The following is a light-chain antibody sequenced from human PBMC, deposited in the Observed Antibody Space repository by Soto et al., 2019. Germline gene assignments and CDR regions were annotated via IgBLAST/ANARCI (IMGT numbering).Light chain of an antibody. V-gene: IGLV2-11*01. CDR2: DVS. J-gene: IGLJ1*01. CDR3: CSYAGGYTDV. Sequence: QSALTQPRSVSGSPGQSVTISCTGTSSDVGGYNYVSWYQQHPGKAPKLMIYDVSKRPSGVPDRFSGSKSGNTASLTISGLQAEDEADYYCCSYAGGYTDVFGTGIKLTVL. CDR1: SSDVGGYNY.